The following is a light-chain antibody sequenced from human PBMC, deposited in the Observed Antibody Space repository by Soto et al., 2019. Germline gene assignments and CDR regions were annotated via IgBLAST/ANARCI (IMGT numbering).Light chain of an antibody. CDR1: SSNIGAAYD. CDR2: RND. CDR3: ASWDDSLSVWV. V-gene: IGLV1-40*01. Sequence: QSVLTQPPSVSGAPGQRVTISCTGSSSNIGAAYDVHWYQQLPGTAPKLLVFRNDQRPSGVPDRISGSKSGTSASLAISGLRSEDEADYYCASWDDSLSVWVFGGGTKVTVL. J-gene: IGLJ3*02.